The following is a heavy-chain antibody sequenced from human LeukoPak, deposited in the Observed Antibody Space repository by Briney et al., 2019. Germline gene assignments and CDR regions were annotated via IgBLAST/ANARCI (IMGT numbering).Heavy chain of an antibody. CDR3: ATLSLSFLSGYSGVEGYYMDV. Sequence: GGSLRLSCAASVFTFTIYAVTWVRQAPGKGLEWGSGSSGSAGSTYYEDSVKGRFTISRDNSRNTVYGQVNSVRAEDTAVYSSATLSLSFLSGYSGVEGYYMDVWGKGTTVTVSS. CDR1: VFTFTIYA. J-gene: IGHJ6*03. D-gene: IGHD3-3*01. V-gene: IGHV3-23*01. CDR2: SSGSAGST.